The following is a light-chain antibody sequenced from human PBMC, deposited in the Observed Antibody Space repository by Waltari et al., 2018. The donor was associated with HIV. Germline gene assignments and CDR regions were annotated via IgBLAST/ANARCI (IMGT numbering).Light chain of an antibody. CDR2: WAS. V-gene: IGKV4-1*01. CDR3: QQYYETPYT. CDR1: ESLFYSSTNRDY. J-gene: IGKJ2*01. Sequence: DIWMIQSPDSLAVSLGERATVNCKSSESLFYSSTNRDYLAWYQQRPGQPPRLLIYWASIRESGVPDRFSGGGSGTDLTLTINNLQAEDVALYYCQQYYETPYTFGQGTKLEIK.